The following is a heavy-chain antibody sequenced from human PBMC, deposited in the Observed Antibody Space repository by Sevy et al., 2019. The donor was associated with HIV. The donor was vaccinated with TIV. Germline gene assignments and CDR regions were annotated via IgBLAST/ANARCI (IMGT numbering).Heavy chain of an antibody. J-gene: IGHJ3*02. V-gene: IGHV3-21*06. CDR2: ISISGIYI. D-gene: IGHD5-18*01. Sequence: GGSLRLSCAASGFTFSNYNMNWVRQAPGKGLEGVSSISISGIYIHYADSVKGRFTISRDNAKNSLYLQMNSLRAEDTAVYYCARYEEDTSMVNAFDIWGQGTMVTVSS. CDR1: GFTFSNYN. CDR3: ARYEEDTSMVNAFDI.